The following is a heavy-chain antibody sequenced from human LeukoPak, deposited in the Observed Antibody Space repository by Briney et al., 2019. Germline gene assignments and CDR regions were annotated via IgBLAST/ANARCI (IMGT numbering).Heavy chain of an antibody. CDR3: AREGDCYDSSGYFKAFDI. CDR2: IYSGGST. Sequence: TGGSLRLSCAASGFTVSSNYMSWVRQAPGKGLEWVSVIYSGGSTYYADPVKGRFTISRDNSKNTLYLQMNSLKAEDTAVYYCAREGDCYDSSGYFKAFDIWRQGTMVSVSS. D-gene: IGHD3-22*01. CDR1: GFTVSSNY. V-gene: IGHV3-53*01. J-gene: IGHJ3*02.